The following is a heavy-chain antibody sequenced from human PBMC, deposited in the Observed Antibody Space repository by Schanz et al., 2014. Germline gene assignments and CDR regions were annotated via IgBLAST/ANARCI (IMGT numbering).Heavy chain of an antibody. CDR3: ARDTTWRLDL. CDR2: IFHSGST. J-gene: IGHJ2*01. D-gene: IGHD1-1*01. Sequence: QLQLQESGSGLVEPSQTLSLTCGVSGGSISSGGYSWTWIRQPPGKGLEWIGYIFHSGSTFYNPSLNSRVPISLDTSKNQFSLTLTSLTAADTAVYYCARDTTWRLDLWGRGTLVTVSS. CDR1: GGSISSGGYS. V-gene: IGHV4-30-2*01.